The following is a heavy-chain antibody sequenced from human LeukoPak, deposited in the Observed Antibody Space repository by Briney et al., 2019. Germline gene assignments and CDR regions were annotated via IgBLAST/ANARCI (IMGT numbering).Heavy chain of an antibody. CDR2: IYYSGST. CDR1: GGSISSSSYY. Sequence: SETLSLTCTVSGGSISSSSYYWGWIRQPPGKGLEWIGSIYYSGSTYYNPSLKSRVTISVDTSKNQFSLKLSSVTAADTAVYYCARDGGRGFDYWGQGTLVTVSS. J-gene: IGHJ4*02. V-gene: IGHV4-39*07. D-gene: IGHD3-16*01. CDR3: ARDGGRGFDY.